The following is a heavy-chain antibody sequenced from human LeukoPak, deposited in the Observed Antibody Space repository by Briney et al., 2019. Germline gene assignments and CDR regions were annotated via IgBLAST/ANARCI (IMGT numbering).Heavy chain of an antibody. D-gene: IGHD6-13*01. CDR1: GGSISSHY. V-gene: IGHV4-59*11. CDR2: IYYSGST. J-gene: IGHJ6*02. Sequence: SETLSLTCTVSGGSISSHYWSWIRQPPGKGLEWIWYIYYSGSTNYNPSLKSRVTISVDTSKNQFSLKLSSVTAADTAVYYCARVIAAAGLGYGMDVWGQGTTVTVSS. CDR3: ARVIAAAGLGYGMDV.